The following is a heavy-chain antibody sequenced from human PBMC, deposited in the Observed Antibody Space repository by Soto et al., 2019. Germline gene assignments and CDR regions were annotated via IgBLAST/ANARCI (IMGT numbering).Heavy chain of an antibody. CDR1: GYTFTGYY. J-gene: IGHJ4*02. D-gene: IGHD5-12*01. CDR2: INPNSGGT. V-gene: IGHV1-2*04. CDR3: ARFNAPTDIVATISPYDS. Sequence: QVQLVQSGAEVKKPGASVKVSCKASGYTFTGYYMHWVRQAPGQGLEWMGWINPNSGGTNYAQKFQGWVTMTRDTSISTAYMELSRLRSDDTAVYYCARFNAPTDIVATISPYDSWGQGTLVTVSS.